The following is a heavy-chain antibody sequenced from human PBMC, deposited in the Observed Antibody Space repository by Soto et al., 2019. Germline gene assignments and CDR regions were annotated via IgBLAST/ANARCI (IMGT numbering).Heavy chain of an antibody. CDR1: GFTFSSYS. CDR3: ARELLGTHYDFWSGYYQGSFDY. D-gene: IGHD3-3*01. CDR2: ISSSSSYI. V-gene: IGHV3-21*01. J-gene: IGHJ4*02. Sequence: GGSLRLSCAASGFTFSSYSMNWVRQAPGKGLEWVSSISSSSSYIYYADSVKGRFTISRDNAKNSLYLQMNSLRAEDTAVYYCARELLGTHYDFWSGYYQGSFDYWGQGTLVTVSS.